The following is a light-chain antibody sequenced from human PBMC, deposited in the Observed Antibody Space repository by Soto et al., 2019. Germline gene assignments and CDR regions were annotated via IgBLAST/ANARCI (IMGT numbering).Light chain of an antibody. CDR2: EVS. Sequence: QSALTQPASVSGSPGQSITISCTGTSSDVGTYHYVSWYQLHPGKAPKLIVYEVSNRPSGVSTRFSGSKSGNTASLTISGLQAEDWADYHCSSSTSSSTSVFGTGPTLTVL. J-gene: IGLJ1*01. CDR1: SSDVGTYHY. V-gene: IGLV2-14*01. CDR3: SSSTSSSTSV.